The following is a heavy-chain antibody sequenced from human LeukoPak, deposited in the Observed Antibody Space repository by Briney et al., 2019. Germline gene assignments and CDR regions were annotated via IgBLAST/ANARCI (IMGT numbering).Heavy chain of an antibody. J-gene: IGHJ4*02. CDR1: GGSFSGYY. D-gene: IGHD2-2*01. CDR2: INHSGTT. Sequence: SETLFLTCAVYGGSFSGYYWSWIRQPPGKGLEWIGEINHSGTTNYNPSLKSRVTISVDTSKNQFSLKLSSVTAADTAVYYCARSGCSSTSCYQADYWGQGTLVTVSS. V-gene: IGHV4-34*01. CDR3: ARSGCSSTSCYQADY.